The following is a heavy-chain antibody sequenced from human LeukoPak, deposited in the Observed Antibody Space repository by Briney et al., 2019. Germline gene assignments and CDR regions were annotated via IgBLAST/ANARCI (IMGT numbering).Heavy chain of an antibody. D-gene: IGHD3-10*02. CDR1: GFTLSTYA. Sequence: GGSLRLSCAASGFTLSTYAMSWVRQAPGKGLEWVSYISSSGSTIYHADSVKGRFTISRDNAKNSLYLQMNSLRAEDTAVYYCAELGITMIGGVWGKGTTVTISS. V-gene: IGHV3-48*03. CDR3: AELGITMIGGV. J-gene: IGHJ6*04. CDR2: ISSSGSTI.